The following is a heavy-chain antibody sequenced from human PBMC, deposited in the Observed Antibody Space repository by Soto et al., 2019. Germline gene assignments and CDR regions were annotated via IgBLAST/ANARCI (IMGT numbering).Heavy chain of an antibody. CDR3: ARDHRGGTDAFDI. CDR2: ISAYNGNT. J-gene: IGHJ3*02. V-gene: IGHV1-18*01. D-gene: IGHD2-15*01. Sequence: QVQLVQSGAEVKKPGASVKVSCKASGYTFTSFGISWVRQAPGQGLEWMGWISAYNGNTNYAENLQGRVTMTTDTSTSTAYMEVRSLGSDDSAVYYCARDHRGGTDAFDIWGQGTMVTVSS. CDR1: GYTFTSFG.